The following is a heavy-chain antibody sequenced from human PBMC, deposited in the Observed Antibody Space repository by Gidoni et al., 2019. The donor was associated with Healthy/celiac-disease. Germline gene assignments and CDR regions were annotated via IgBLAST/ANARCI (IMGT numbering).Heavy chain of an antibody. V-gene: IGHV3-23*01. Sequence: EVQLLESGGGLVQPGGSLRLSCAASGFPFSSYAMSWVRQAPGKGLVWVSAISGSGGSTYYADAVKGRFTISRDNSKNTLYLQMNSLRAEDTAVYYCAKDPNFWSGYSKGHYFDYWGQGTLVTVSS. J-gene: IGHJ4*02. D-gene: IGHD3-3*01. CDR1: GFPFSSYA. CDR3: AKDPNFWSGYSKGHYFDY. CDR2: ISGSGGST.